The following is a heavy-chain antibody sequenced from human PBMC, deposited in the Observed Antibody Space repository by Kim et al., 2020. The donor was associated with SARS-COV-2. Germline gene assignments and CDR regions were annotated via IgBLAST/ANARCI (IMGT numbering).Heavy chain of an antibody. J-gene: IGHJ5*02. Sequence: SETLSLTCTVSGGSISSYYWSWIRQPAGKGLEWIGRIYTSGSTNYNPSLKSRVTMSVDTSKNQFSLKLSSVTAADTAVYYCAREYRGATVTFLDWFDPWGQGTLVTVSS. V-gene: IGHV4-4*07. CDR3: AREYRGATVTFLDWFDP. CDR2: IYTSGST. CDR1: GGSISSYY. D-gene: IGHD4-17*01.